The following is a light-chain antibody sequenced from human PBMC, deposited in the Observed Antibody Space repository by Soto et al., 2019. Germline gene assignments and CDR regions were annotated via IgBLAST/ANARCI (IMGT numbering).Light chain of an antibody. CDR3: HHYNIWPYT. CDR1: QSVGSN. Sequence: EIVLTRSPATLSMSPGERATLSCRASQSVGSNLAWYQQKPGQAPRLLIYGASSRATGIPVRFSGSGSGTEFTLTISSLQSEDFAVYYCHHYNIWPYTFGQGTKLDIK. J-gene: IGKJ2*01. V-gene: IGKV3-15*01. CDR2: GAS.